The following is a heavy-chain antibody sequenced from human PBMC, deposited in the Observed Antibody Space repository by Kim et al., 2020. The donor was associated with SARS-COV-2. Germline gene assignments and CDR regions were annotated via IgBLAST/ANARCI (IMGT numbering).Heavy chain of an antibody. V-gene: IGHV4-31*03. J-gene: IGHJ6*02. CDR2: IYYSGST. Sequence: SETLSLTCTVSGGSISSGGYYWSWIRQHPGKGLEWIGYIYYSGSTYYNPSLKSRVTISVATSKNQFSLKLSAVTAADTAVYYCARERVLPGDYYYGMDVWGQGTTVPVSS. CDR3: ARERVLPGDYYYGMDV. D-gene: IGHD2-15*01. CDR1: GGSISSGGYY.